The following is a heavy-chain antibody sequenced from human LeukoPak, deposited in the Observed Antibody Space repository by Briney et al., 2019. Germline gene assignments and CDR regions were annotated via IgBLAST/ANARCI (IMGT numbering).Heavy chain of an antibody. CDR3: AELGITMIGGV. Sequence: GGSLRLSCVASGFTFSSYWMSWVRQAPGKGLEWVANIKQDGSEKYYVDPVKGRFTISRDNAKNSLYLQMNSLRAEDTAVYYCAELGITMIGGVWGKGTTVTISS. CDR2: IKQDGSEK. CDR1: GFTFSSYW. D-gene: IGHD3-10*02. J-gene: IGHJ6*04. V-gene: IGHV3-7*01.